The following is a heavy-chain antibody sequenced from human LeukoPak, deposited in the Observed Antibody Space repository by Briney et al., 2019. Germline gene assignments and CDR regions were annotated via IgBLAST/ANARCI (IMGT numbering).Heavy chain of an antibody. CDR1: GSSFISYG. V-gene: IGHV1-18*01. CDR3: ARDHEENSYGPGGGFDY. J-gene: IGHJ4*02. Sequence: ASVTVSCKASGSSFISYGISWVRQAPGQGLEWMGWISAYNGNTNYAQKLQGRVTMTIDRSTSTAYMELRSLRSDDTAVYYCARDHEENSYGPGGGFDYWGQGTLGTVS. CDR2: ISAYNGNT. D-gene: IGHD5-18*01.